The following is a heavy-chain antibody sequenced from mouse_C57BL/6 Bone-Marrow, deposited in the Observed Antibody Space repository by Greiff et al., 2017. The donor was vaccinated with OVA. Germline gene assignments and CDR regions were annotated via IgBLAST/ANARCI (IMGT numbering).Heavy chain of an antibody. CDR3: ASGGYYFDY. CDR2: FNPGSGGT. J-gene: IGHJ2*01. CDR1: GYAFTNYL. D-gene: IGHD1-1*02. Sequence: VQLQQSGAELVRPGTSVKVSCKASGYAFTNYLIEWVKQRPGQGLEWIGVFNPGSGGTNYNEKFKGKATLTADKSSSTAYMQLSSLTSEDSAVYFCASGGYYFDYWGQGTTLTVSS. V-gene: IGHV1-54*01.